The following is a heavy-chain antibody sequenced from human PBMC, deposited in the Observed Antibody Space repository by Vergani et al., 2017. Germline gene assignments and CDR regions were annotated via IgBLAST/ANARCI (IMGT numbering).Heavy chain of an antibody. Sequence: EVQLVESGGGLVQPGGSLRLSCAASGFTFSSYEMNWVRQAPGKGLEWVSYISSSGSTIYYADSVKGRFTISRDNAKNSLYLQMNSLRAEDTAVYYCARGDGIVVVTEYYFDYWGQGTLVTVSS. CDR3: ARGDGIVVVTEYYFDY. CDR2: ISSSGSTI. D-gene: IGHD3-22*01. CDR1: GFTFSSYE. J-gene: IGHJ4*02. V-gene: IGHV3-48*03.